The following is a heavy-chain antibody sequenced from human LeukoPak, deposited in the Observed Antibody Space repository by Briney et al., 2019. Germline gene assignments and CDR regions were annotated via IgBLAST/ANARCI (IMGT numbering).Heavy chain of an antibody. J-gene: IGHJ4*02. D-gene: IGHD6-19*01. CDR3: ARLPGYSSPHFDY. Sequence: SETLSLTCTVSGGSISSYYWSWIRQPPGKGLEWIGYIYYSGSTNYNTSLKSRATISVDTSKNQFSLKLSSVTAADTAVYYCARLPGYSSPHFDYWGQGTLVTVSS. CDR2: IYYSGST. V-gene: IGHV4-59*08. CDR1: GGSISSYY.